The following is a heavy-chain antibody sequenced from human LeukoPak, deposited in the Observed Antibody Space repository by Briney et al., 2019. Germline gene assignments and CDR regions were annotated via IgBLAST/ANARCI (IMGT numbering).Heavy chain of an antibody. CDR2: IIPILGIA. CDR1: GYIFTNYG. J-gene: IGHJ6*02. D-gene: IGHD2-15*01. V-gene: IGHV1-69*04. Sequence: ASVKVSCKASGYIFTNYGISWVRQAPGQGLEWMGMIIPILGIANYAQKFQGRVTITADKSTSTAYMELSSLRSEDTAVYYCARARIVVVVAATSNYYYYYGMDVWGQGTTVTVSS. CDR3: ARARIVVVVAATSNYYYYYGMDV.